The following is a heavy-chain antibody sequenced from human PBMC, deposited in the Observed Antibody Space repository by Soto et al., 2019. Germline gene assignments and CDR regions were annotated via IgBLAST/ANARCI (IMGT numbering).Heavy chain of an antibody. Sequence: SETLSLTCTVSGGSISSYYWSWIRQPPGKGLEWIGYIYYSGSTNYNPSLKSRVTISVDTSKNQFSLKLSSVTAADTAVYYCARLTTVTTFDYWGQGTLVTVSS. CDR1: GGSISSYY. J-gene: IGHJ4*02. CDR3: ARLTTVTTFDY. CDR2: IYYSGST. D-gene: IGHD4-17*01. V-gene: IGHV4-59*01.